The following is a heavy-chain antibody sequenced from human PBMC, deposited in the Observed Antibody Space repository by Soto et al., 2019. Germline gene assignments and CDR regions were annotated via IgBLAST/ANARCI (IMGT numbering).Heavy chain of an antibody. CDR3: AKGRGAWSSGDYFDY. CDR1: GFTFDDYA. CDR2: ISWNSGSI. J-gene: IGHJ4*02. V-gene: IGHV3-9*01. Sequence: EVQLVESGGGLVQPGRSLRLSCAASGFTFDDYAMHWVRQAPGKGLEWVSGISWNSGSIDYADSVKGRFTISRDNAKNSLYLQMNSLRAEDTALYYCAKGRGAWSSGDYFDYWGQGTLVTVSS. D-gene: IGHD3-10*01.